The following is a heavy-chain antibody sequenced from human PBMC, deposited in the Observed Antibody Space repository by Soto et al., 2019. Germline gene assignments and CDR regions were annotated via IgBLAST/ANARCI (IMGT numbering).Heavy chain of an antibody. Sequence: SETLSLTCTVSGGSITGYYWTWIRQPAGKGLEWIGRIYTSGGTDYNPSLKSRLTMSVDASKNQFSLKLTSVTAADTAVYYCARGFGSSWYYFDFWGQGALVTVSS. CDR2: IYTSGGT. D-gene: IGHD6-13*01. CDR3: ARGFGSSWYYFDF. CDR1: GGSITGYY. V-gene: IGHV4-4*07. J-gene: IGHJ4*02.